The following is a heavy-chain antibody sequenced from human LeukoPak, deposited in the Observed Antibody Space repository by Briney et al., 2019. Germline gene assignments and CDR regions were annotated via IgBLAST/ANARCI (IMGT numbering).Heavy chain of an antibody. CDR2: MNPNSGNT. CDR3: ARGMYSSSWYQANFVGY. Sequence: ASVKVACKASGYTFTSYDINWVRQATGQGLEWMGWMNPNSGNTGYAQKFQGRVTMTRNTSISTAYMELSSLRSEDTAVYYCARGMYSSSWYQANFVGYRGQGTLVTVSS. D-gene: IGHD6-13*01. CDR1: GYTFTSYD. V-gene: IGHV1-8*01. J-gene: IGHJ4*02.